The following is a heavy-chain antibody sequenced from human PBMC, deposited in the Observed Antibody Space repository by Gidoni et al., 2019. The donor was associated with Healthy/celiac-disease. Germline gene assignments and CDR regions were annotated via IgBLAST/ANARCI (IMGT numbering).Heavy chain of an antibody. CDR2: IYYSGST. Sequence: QVQLQESGPGLVKPSQTLSLTCTVSGGSISSGAYYWSWIRQPPGKGLAWIGYIYYSGSTYYNPSLKSRVTISVDTSKNQFSLKLSSVTAADTAVYYCASQSEQQLVPIVDYWGQGTLVTVSS. CDR1: GGSISSGAYY. V-gene: IGHV4-30-4*01. J-gene: IGHJ4*02. CDR3: ASQSEQQLVPIVDY. D-gene: IGHD6-13*01.